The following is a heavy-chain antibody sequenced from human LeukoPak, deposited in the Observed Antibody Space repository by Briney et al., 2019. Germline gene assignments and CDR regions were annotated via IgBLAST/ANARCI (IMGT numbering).Heavy chain of an antibody. CDR2: NNANSGGA. CDR3: ASLDAVDI. CDR1: GNTFTDYY. V-gene: IGHV1-2*02. J-gene: IGHJ3*02. Sequence: ASVKVSCKASGNTFTDYYIHWVRQAPGQGFEWMGWNNANSGGANYAQKSQGRVTMTRDTSISTAYMELSGLRSDDTAVYYCASLDAVDIWGQGTMVTVSS.